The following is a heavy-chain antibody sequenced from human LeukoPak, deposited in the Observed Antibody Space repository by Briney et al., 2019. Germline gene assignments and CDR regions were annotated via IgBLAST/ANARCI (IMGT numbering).Heavy chain of an antibody. CDR1: GGSISNSY. D-gene: IGHD3-16*01. CDR3: TKGGGTFEY. Sequence: SETLSLTCTVSGGSISNSYWSWIRQTPGKGLQWIGQIHYTGGTTHNPSLSRRLTISVDTSKNQFSLRLTSVTAADTAIYYCTKGGGTFEYWGQGALVTVSS. CDR2: IHYTGGT. J-gene: IGHJ4*02. V-gene: IGHV4-59*01.